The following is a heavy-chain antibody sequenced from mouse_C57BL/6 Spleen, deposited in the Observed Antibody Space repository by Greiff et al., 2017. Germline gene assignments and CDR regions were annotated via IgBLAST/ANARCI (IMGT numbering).Heavy chain of an antibody. CDR2: IDPSDSYT. D-gene: IGHD2-5*01. CDR1: GYTFTSYW. CDR3: ARGSNYLPSWFAD. V-gene: IGHV1-59*01. Sequence: QVQLQQPGAELVRPGTSVKLSCTAYGYTFTSYWMHWVKQRPGQGLEWIGVIDPSDSYTTYNQKFKGKATLTVDTSASTAYMQLSSLTSEDSAVYYCARGSNYLPSWFADWGQGTLVTVSA. J-gene: IGHJ3*01.